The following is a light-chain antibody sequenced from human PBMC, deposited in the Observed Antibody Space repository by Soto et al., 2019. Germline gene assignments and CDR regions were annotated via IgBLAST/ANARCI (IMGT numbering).Light chain of an antibody. J-gene: IGKJ5*01. Sequence: DMQLTQSPSFLSASVGDRVTITCRASQGIRNYLAWYQQKPGKAPKLLIYDASTLQGGVPSRFSGSGSGTEFTLTISSLLPEDFATYHCQQLYSFPFPFGQGTRLEVK. CDR3: QQLYSFPFP. CDR1: QGIRNY. V-gene: IGKV1-9*01. CDR2: DAS.